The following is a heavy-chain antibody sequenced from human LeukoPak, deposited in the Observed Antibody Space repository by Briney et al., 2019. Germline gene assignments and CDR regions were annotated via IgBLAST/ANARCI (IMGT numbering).Heavy chain of an antibody. CDR3: ARAILVSYGDYFDY. V-gene: IGHV4-39*07. CDR1: SGSISTSNYY. D-gene: IGHD4-17*01. CDR2: IFYSGST. J-gene: IGHJ4*02. Sequence: PSETLSLTCTVSSGSISTSNYYWGWVRQPPGKALEWIGNIFYSGSTYYSPSLKSRVTISLDTSRNQFSLKLSSVTAADTAVYYCARAILVSYGDYFDYWGQGTLVTVSS.